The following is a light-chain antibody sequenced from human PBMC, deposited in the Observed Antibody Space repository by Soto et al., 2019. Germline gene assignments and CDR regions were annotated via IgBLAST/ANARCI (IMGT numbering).Light chain of an antibody. J-gene: IGKJ1*01. Sequence: IQMTQSPSSLSASVGDRVTITCRASQGIRNDLGWYQQKPGKAPKLLIYASSFLHSGVPSRFSGSGSGTDFTLTIRSLQPEDFATYYCIQDYNYPWTFGQGTKVDIK. CDR1: QGIRND. CDR2: ASS. CDR3: IQDYNYPWT. V-gene: IGKV1-6*01.